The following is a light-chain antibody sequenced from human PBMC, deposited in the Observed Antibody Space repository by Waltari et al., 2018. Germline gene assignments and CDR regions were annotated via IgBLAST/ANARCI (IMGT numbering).Light chain of an antibody. CDR3: QHYVRLPVS. CDR1: QSVSRSC. Sequence: EIVLTQSPGTLSLSPGERATLSCRASQSVSRSCAWSQQKPGQAPRLLIYGESSRATGVPDRFSGSGSGTYFSLTISRLVPEDFAVYYCQHYVRLPVSFGQGTKVEIK. CDR2: GES. V-gene: IGKV3-20*01. J-gene: IGKJ1*01.